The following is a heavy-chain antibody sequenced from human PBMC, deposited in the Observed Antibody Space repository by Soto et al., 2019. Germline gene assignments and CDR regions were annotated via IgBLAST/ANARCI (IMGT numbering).Heavy chain of an antibody. CDR3: ARDGGRHSGGIDY. D-gene: IGHD1-26*01. Sequence: QVQLVQSGAEVKKPGSSVKVSCKASGGTFSSYSINWVRQAPGQGLEWMGEIIPIFGTANYAQKFQGRVTITAYESTGTAYMELRSLRSEDTAVYYCARDGGRHSGGIDYWSQGTLVTVSS. J-gene: IGHJ4*02. CDR1: GGTFSSYS. V-gene: IGHV1-69*01. CDR2: IIPIFGTA.